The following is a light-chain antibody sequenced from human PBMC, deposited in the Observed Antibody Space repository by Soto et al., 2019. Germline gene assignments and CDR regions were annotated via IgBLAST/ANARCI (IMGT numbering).Light chain of an antibody. Sequence: QSALTQPASVSGSPGQSITISCTGTSSDVGGYNYVSWYQQHPGKAPKLMIYDVSNRPSGVSNRFSGSKSGNTASLTISGLQAEDEADYYCSSYTSSSTSVFGTGTKFTVL. CDR1: SSDVGGYNY. CDR3: SSYTSSSTSV. J-gene: IGLJ1*01. CDR2: DVS. V-gene: IGLV2-14*01.